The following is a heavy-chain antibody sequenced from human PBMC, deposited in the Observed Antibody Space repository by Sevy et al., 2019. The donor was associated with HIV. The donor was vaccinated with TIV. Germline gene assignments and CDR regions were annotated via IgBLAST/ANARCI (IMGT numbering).Heavy chain of an antibody. D-gene: IGHD1-7*01. CDR1: GFTFSSYS. CDR3: ARESPVRIGGNFLYYGMDV. V-gene: IGHV3-21*01. J-gene: IGHJ6*02. CDR2: ISSSSSHI. Sequence: GGSLRLSCAASGFTFSSYSMNWVRQAPGKGLEWVSSISSSSSHIYYADSVKGRFTISRDNAKNSLYLQMSGLRAEDTAVYHCARESPVRIGGNFLYYGMDVWGQGTTVTVSS.